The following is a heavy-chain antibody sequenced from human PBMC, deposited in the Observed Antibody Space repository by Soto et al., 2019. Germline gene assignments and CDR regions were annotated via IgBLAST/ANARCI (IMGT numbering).Heavy chain of an antibody. V-gene: IGHV4-39*01. Sequence: SETLYLTCTVPGGSIISSSYYWGWISQPPGKGLEWIGSIYYSGSTYYNPSLKSRVTISVDTSKNQFSLKLSSVTAADTAVYYCARHGGLSGSYFLAAFDIWGQGTMVT. D-gene: IGHD1-26*01. J-gene: IGHJ3*02. CDR2: IYYSGST. CDR3: ARHGGLSGSYFLAAFDI. CDR1: GGSIISSSYY.